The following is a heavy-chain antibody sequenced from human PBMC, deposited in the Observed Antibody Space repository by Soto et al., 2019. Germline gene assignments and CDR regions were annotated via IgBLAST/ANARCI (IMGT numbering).Heavy chain of an antibody. CDR1: GVSISSYY. CDR2: IYYSGST. V-gene: IGHV4-59*01. CDR3: ARAWGYAFDF. J-gene: IGHJ3*01. Sequence: SETLSLTCTVSGVSISSYYWIWIRQPPGKGLEWIGYIYYSGSTNYNPSLKSRVTISVDTSKNQFSLRLSSVTAADTAVYYCARAWGYAFDFWGQGTMVTVSS. D-gene: IGHD7-27*01.